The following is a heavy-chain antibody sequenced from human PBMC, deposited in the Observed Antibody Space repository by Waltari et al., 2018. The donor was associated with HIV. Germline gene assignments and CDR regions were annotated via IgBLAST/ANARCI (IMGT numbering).Heavy chain of an antibody. CDR2: INPNSGGT. D-gene: IGHD6-6*01. J-gene: IGHJ4*02. CDR1: RYTFTGHY. CDR3: AREYSSSSRTGDY. V-gene: IGHV1-2*02. Sequence: QVQLVQSGAEVKKPGASVKVSCKASRYTFTGHYMHWVRQAPAQGLEWMGWINPNSGGTNYAQKLQGRVTMTRDTSISTAYMELSRLRSDDTAVYYCAREYSSSSRTGDYWGQGTLVTVSS.